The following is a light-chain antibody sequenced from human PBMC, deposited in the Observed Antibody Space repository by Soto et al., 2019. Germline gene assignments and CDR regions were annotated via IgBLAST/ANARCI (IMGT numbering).Light chain of an antibody. J-gene: IGKJ1*01. CDR3: QQVYSTPWT. Sequence: DIQMTQSPSSLSASVGDRVTITCRASQSISSYLHWYQQRPGKAPKLLIYAASNLQRGVPSRFSASGSGTDFTLTLNSLQPEDFATYYCQQVYSTPWTFGQGTKVEIK. CDR1: QSISSY. V-gene: IGKV1-39*01. CDR2: AAS.